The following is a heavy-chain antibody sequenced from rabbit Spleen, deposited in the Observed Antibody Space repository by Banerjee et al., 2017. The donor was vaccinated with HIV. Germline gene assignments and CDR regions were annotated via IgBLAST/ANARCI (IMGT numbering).Heavy chain of an antibody. V-gene: IGHV1S40*01. J-gene: IGHJ6*01. CDR1: GVYFSASSY. Sequence: QSLEESGGDLVKPGASLTLTCTASGVYFSASSYMCWVRQAPGKGLEWIACIESGSSGFTYFATWAKGRFTCSKTSSTTVTLQMPRLTAADTATYFCARDTSTSFSSYGMDLWGQGTLVTVS. CDR3: ARDTSTSFSSYGMDL. CDR2: IESGSSGFT. D-gene: IGHD1-1*01.